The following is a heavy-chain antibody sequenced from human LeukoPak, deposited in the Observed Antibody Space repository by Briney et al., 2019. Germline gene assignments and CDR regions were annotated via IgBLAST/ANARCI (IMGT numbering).Heavy chain of an antibody. CDR1: GGTFSSYT. CDR3: ARDKGIVGALGVYYGMDV. D-gene: IGHD1-26*01. CDR2: IIPIFGTA. V-gene: IGHV1-69*01. Sequence: ASVKVSCKAFGGTFSSYTISWVRQAPGQGLEWMGGIIPIFGTANYAQKFQGRVTITADESTSTAYMELSSLRSEDTAVYYCARDKGIVGALGVYYGMDVWGQGTTVTVSS. J-gene: IGHJ6*02.